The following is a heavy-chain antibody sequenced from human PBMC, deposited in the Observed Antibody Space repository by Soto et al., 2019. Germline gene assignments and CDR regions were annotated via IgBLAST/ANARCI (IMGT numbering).Heavy chain of an antibody. D-gene: IGHD3-22*01. CDR1: GYTFTGYY. Sequence: ASVKVSCKASGYTFTGYYMHWVRQAPGQGLELMGWIIPNSGGTNYAQKFQGWVTMTRDTFISTAYMELSGLRSEDTAVYYCARGLHYDSISLDDYWGQGTLVTVSS. CDR2: IIPNSGGT. V-gene: IGHV1-2*04. CDR3: ARGLHYDSISLDDY. J-gene: IGHJ4*02.